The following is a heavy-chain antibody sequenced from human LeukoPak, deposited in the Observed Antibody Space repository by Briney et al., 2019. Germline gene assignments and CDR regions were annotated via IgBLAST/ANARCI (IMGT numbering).Heavy chain of an antibody. Sequence: PGGSLRLSCAASGFTFSSYAMSWVRQAPGKGLEWVSAISGSGGSTYYADSVKGRFTISRDNSKNTLYLQMNSLRAEDTAVYYCAKDRSGYYIGTLFDYWGQGTLVTVSS. V-gene: IGHV3-23*01. CDR3: AKDRSGYYIGTLFDY. CDR2: ISGSGGST. CDR1: GFTFSSYA. D-gene: IGHD3-3*01. J-gene: IGHJ4*02.